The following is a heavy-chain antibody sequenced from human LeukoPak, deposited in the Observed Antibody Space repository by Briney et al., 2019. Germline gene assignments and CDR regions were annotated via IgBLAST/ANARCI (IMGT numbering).Heavy chain of an antibody. V-gene: IGHV3-7*01. D-gene: IGHD3-10*01. Sequence: GGSLRLSCAASGFTFSSYWMSWVRQAPGMGLEWVANINQDGNKKYYVDSVRGRFTISRDNAKNSPYLQMNGLRAEDTAVYYCARDLIWDGDPDGRDFWGQGTLVSVSS. J-gene: IGHJ4*02. CDR1: GFTFSSYW. CDR3: ARDLIWDGDPDGRDF. CDR2: INQDGNKK.